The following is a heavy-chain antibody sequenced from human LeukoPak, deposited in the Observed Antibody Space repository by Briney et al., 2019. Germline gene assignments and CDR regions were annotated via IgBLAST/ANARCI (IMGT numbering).Heavy chain of an antibody. CDR3: AREVGYSSSYYGRFDP. CDR2: INPNRGVP. CDR1: GYTFTSCG. V-gene: IGHV1-2*06. J-gene: IGHJ5*02. Sequence: GASVKVSCKASGYTFTSCGISWVRQAPGQGLEWLGRINPNRGVPNYAQKFQGRVTMTRDTAISTAYMQLSSLRSGDTAVYYCAREVGYSSSYYGRFDPWGQGTLVTVSS. D-gene: IGHD6-13*01.